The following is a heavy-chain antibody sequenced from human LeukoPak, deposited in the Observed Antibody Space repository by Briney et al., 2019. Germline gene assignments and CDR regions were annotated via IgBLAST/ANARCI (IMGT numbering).Heavy chain of an antibody. CDR2: ISWNSGSI. Sequence: GRSLRLSCVASGFTLDDYAMHWVRQAPGKGLEWVSGISWNSGSIGYADSVKGLFTISRDNAKNSLYLQMNSLRAEDTALYYCAKDIAAAGTYIFDYWGQGTLVTVSS. CDR3: AKDIAAAGTYIFDY. V-gene: IGHV3-9*01. J-gene: IGHJ4*02. D-gene: IGHD6-13*01. CDR1: GFTLDDYA.